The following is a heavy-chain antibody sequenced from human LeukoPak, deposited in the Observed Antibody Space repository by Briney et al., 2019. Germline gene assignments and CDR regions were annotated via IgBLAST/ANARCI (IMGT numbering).Heavy chain of an antibody. CDR1: GVSISSYY. CDR2: IYYSGST. D-gene: IGHD3-22*01. CDR3: ARRDAYDSSGTLFDY. V-gene: IGHV4-59*08. J-gene: IGHJ4*02. Sequence: PSETLSLTCTVSGVSISSYYWSWIRQPPGKGLEWIGYIYYSGSTSHSPSLKSRVTMSIDTSKNQFSLKLSSVTAADTAVYYCARRDAYDSSGTLFDYWGQGTLVTVSS.